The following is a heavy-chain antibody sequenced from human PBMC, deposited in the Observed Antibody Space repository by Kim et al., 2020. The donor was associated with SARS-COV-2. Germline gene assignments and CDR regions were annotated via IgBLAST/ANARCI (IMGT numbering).Heavy chain of an antibody. CDR2: INTNIGDI. J-gene: IGHJ6*01. CDR1: GCTFTDFD. V-gene: IGHV1-2*02. CDR3: ARDLSWND. Sequence: ASVMVSCKASGCTFTDFDIHWVRQAPGRGLEWMGWINTNIGDIKYAQKFKGRVIMSLDTSVSTAYMELSSLTSDDTAVYYCARDLSWNDWG. D-gene: IGHD6-13*01.